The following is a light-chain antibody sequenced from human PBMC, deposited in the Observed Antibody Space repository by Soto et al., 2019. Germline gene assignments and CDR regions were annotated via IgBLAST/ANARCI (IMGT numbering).Light chain of an antibody. CDR3: QQYYSTPLT. CDR1: QSVLFSSNNKNC. V-gene: IGKV4-1*01. CDR2: WAA. Sequence: DIVMTQSPDSLAVSLGERATINCKSSQSVLFSSNNKNCLAWYKQKPGQPPKLLIYWAATRESGVPARFSGSGSGTDFTLTISSLQAEDVAVYYCQQYYSTPLTFGGGTKVEIK. J-gene: IGKJ4*01.